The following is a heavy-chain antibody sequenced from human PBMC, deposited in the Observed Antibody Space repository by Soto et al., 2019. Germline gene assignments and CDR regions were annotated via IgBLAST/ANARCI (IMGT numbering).Heavy chain of an antibody. CDR2: ISGSGGST. CDR1: EFNFSSYA. CDR3: AKNFAVPTPGY. J-gene: IGHJ4*02. D-gene: IGHD3-3*01. V-gene: IGHV3-23*01. Sequence: GSPRHSCAASEFNFSSYAMSWIRQAPGKGLEWVSAISGSGGSTYYADSVKGRFTISRDNSKNTLYLQMNSLRAEDTAVYYCAKNFAVPTPGYWGQGTLVTVSS.